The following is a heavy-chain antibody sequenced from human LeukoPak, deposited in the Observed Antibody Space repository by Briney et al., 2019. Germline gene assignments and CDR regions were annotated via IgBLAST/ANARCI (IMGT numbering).Heavy chain of an antibody. Sequence: PGGSLRLSCAASGFTFSDDYMSWIRQAPGKGLEWVSYISSSGSTIYYADSVKGRFTISRDNAKNSLYLQMNSLRAEDTAVYYCARAKAARHYYYYYGMDVWGQGTTVTVSS. V-gene: IGHV3-11*01. CDR1: GFTFSDDY. CDR2: ISSSGSTI. D-gene: IGHD6-6*01. J-gene: IGHJ6*02. CDR3: ARAKAARHYYYYYGMDV.